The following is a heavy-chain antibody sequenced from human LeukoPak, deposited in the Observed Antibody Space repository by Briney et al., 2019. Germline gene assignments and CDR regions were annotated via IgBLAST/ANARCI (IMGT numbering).Heavy chain of an antibody. D-gene: IGHD3-10*01. J-gene: IGHJ4*02. CDR1: GGSISSGSYD. CDR2: IYTSGSS. V-gene: IGHV4-61*09. Sequence: SETLSLTCTVSGGSISSGSYDWYWIRQPAGKGLEWIGHIYTSGSSNYSPSLKSRVTISVDTSKNQFSLKLSSVTATDTAVYYCARGGVTMVRGARLAGFDYWGQGTLVTVSS. CDR3: ARGGVTMVRGARLAGFDY.